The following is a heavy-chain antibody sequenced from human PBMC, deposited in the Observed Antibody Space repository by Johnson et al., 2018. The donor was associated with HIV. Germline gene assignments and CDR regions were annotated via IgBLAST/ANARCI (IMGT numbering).Heavy chain of an antibody. CDR3: ARGLWLTPDVFDF. CDR2: ISSSGSSR. V-gene: IGHV3-11*04. CDR1: GFTFSDYY. Sequence: QVQLMESGGGLVKPGGSLRLSCAASGFTFSDYYMSWIRQAPGKGLEWVSYISSSGSSRYYADSVKGRFTVSRDNAKNSLYLQTNRLRADDTAVYYCARGLWLTPDVFDFWGQGTMVTVSS. J-gene: IGHJ3*01. D-gene: IGHD3-16*01.